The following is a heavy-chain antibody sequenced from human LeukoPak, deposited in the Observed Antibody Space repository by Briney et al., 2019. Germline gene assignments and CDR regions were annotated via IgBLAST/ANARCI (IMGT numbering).Heavy chain of an antibody. J-gene: IGHJ4*02. CDR2: IYYSGST. CDR1: GGSISSSSYY. Sequence: PSETLSLACTVSGGSISSSSYYWGWIRQPPWKGLEWIGSIYYSGSTNHNPSLKSRVTISVDTSKNQFSLKLSSVTAADTAVYYCARSSSAYYFDYWGQGTLVTVSS. V-gene: IGHV4-39*07. CDR3: ARSSSAYYFDY. D-gene: IGHD6-6*01.